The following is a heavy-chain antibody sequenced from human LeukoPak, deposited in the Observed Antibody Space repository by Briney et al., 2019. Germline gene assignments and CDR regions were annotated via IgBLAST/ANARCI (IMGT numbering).Heavy chain of an antibody. Sequence: ASVKVSCKASGYTFTSYGISWVRQAPGQGLEWRGWISAYNGNTNYAQKLQGRVTMTTDTSTSTAYMELRSLRSDDTAVYYCARGWRGATITYFDYWGQGTLVTVSS. V-gene: IGHV1-18*04. CDR1: GYTFTSYG. D-gene: IGHD5-12*01. CDR2: ISAYNGNT. J-gene: IGHJ4*02. CDR3: ARGWRGATITYFDY.